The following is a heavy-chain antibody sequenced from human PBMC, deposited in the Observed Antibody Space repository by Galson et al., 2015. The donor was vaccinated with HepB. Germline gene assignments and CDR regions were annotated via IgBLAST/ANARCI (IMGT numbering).Heavy chain of an antibody. CDR2: ISSSSSYT. J-gene: IGHJ4*02. V-gene: IGHV3-11*06. CDR1: GFTFSDYY. Sequence: SLRLSCAASGFTFSDYYMSWIRQAPGKGLEWVSYISSSSSYTNYADSVKGRFTISRDNAKNSLYLQMNSLRAEDTAVYYCAREYDSSGYYTRPLDYWGQGTLVTVSS. CDR3: AREYDSSGYYTRPLDY. D-gene: IGHD3-22*01.